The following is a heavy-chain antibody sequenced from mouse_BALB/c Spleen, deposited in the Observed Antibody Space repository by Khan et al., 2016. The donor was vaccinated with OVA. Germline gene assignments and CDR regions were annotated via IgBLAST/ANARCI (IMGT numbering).Heavy chain of an antibody. V-gene: IGHV1-4*01. CDR3: ARKGTRASY. J-gene: IGHJ2*01. CDR1: GYTFTSYT. CDR2: INPSSGYT. Sequence: QVQLKESGAELVKPGASVKMSCKASGYTFTSYTMHWVKQRPGQGLEWIGYINPSSGYTKYNQKFKDKATLTADKSSSTAYMQLSSLTSEDSAVYYCARKGTRASYWGQGTTLTVSS. D-gene: IGHD3-1*01.